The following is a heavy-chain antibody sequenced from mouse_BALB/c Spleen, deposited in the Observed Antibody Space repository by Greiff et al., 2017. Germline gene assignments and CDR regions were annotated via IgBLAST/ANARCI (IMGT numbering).Heavy chain of an antibody. CDR2: IRLKSNNYAT. V-gene: IGHV6-6*02. CDR3: TRRGLYYGYDGGFAY. J-gene: IGHJ3*01. D-gene: IGHD2-2*01. Sequence: EVKLVESGGGLVQPGGSMKLSCVASGFTFSNYWMNWVRQSPEKGLEWVAEIRLKSNNYATHYAESVKGRFTISRDDSKSSVYLQMNNLRAEDTGIYYCTRRGLYYGYDGGFAYWGQGTLVTVSA. CDR1: GFTFSNYW.